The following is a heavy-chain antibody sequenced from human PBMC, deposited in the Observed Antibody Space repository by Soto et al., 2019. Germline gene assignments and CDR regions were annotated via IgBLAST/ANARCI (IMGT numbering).Heavy chain of an antibody. V-gene: IGHV1-18*01. D-gene: IGHD3-9*01. CDR1: GYTFTSYG. CDR2: ISAYNGNT. Sequence: QVQLVQSGAEVKKPGASVKVSCKASGYTFTSYGISWVRQAPGQGLEWMGWISAYNGNTNYAQKLQGRVTMTTDTSTSTAYMELRSLRSDDTAVYYCAIRVGLRYFDLLPQGDAFDIWGQGTMVTVSS. J-gene: IGHJ3*02. CDR3: AIRVGLRYFDLLPQGDAFDI.